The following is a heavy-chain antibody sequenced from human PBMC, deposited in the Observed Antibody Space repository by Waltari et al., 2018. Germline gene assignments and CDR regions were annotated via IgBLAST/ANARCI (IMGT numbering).Heavy chain of an antibody. J-gene: IGHJ3*02. CDR1: GGSISSSSYY. CDR2: IYYSGST. D-gene: IGHD5-18*01. Sequence: QLQLQESGPGLVKPSETLSLTCTVSGGSISSSSYYWGWIRQPPGQGLEWIGSIYYSGSTYYNPSLKSRVTISVDTSKNQFSRKRSSVTAADTAVYYCARQTWIQLWLYAFDIWGQGTMVTVSS. V-gene: IGHV4-39*01. CDR3: ARQTWIQLWLYAFDI.